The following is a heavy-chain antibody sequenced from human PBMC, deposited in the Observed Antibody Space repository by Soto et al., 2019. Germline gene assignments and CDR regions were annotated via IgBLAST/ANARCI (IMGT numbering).Heavy chain of an antibody. D-gene: IGHD7-27*01. CDR1: GGSISSGDYY. J-gene: IGHJ6*02. Sequence: VQLQESGPGLVKPSQTLSLTCTVSGGSISSGDYYWSWIRQPPGKGLEWIGYIYYSGSTYYNPSLKSRITMSVDTSKNQFSLKLSSVTATDTAVYYCARGDLTGTSYYYYGMDVWGQGTTVTVSS. CDR3: ARGDLTGTSYYYYGMDV. V-gene: IGHV4-30-4*01. CDR2: IYYSGST.